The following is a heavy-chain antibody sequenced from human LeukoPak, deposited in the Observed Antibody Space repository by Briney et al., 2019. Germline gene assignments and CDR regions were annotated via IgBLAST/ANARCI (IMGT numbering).Heavy chain of an antibody. D-gene: IGHD1-26*01. CDR3: TRDPRGSYGPDAFDI. V-gene: IGHV3-49*04. CDR1: GFTFGDYA. CDR2: IRSKAYGGTT. J-gene: IGHJ3*02. Sequence: GGSLRLXCTASGFTFGDYAMSWVRQAPGKGLEWVGFIRSKAYGGTTEYAASVKGRFTISRDDSKSIAYLQMNSLKTEDTAVYYCTRDPRGSYGPDAFDIWGQGTMDTVSS.